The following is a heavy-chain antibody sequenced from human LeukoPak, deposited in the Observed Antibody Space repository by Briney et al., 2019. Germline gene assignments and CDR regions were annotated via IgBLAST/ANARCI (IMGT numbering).Heavy chain of an antibody. CDR3: TREWVDGGNLRFWFDP. D-gene: IGHD4-23*01. CDR2: IYGSGST. J-gene: IGHJ5*02. Sequence: PSETLSLTCTVSGDSITNYYWSWVRQPAGKGLEWIGRIYGSGSTNYNPSLKSRVTVSVDTSKNQFSLRLTSVTAADTAIYYCTREWVDGGNLRFWFDPWGPGTLVTVSS. CDR1: GDSITNYY. V-gene: IGHV4-4*07.